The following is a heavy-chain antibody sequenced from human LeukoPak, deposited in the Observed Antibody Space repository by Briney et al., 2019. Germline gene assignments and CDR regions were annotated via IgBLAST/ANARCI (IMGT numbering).Heavy chain of an antibody. Sequence: GGSLRLSCAASGFAFSSYWMSWVRQAPGKGLEWVANIKQDGSEKYYVDSVKGRFTISRDNAKNSLYLQMNSLRAEDTAVDYCARPDRTDAFDIWGQGTMVTVSS. J-gene: IGHJ3*02. CDR1: GFAFSSYW. CDR2: IKQDGSEK. D-gene: IGHD1-14*01. CDR3: ARPDRTDAFDI. V-gene: IGHV3-7*01.